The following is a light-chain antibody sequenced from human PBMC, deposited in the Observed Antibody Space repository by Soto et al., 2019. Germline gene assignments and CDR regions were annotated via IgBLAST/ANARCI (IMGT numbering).Light chain of an antibody. CDR2: KAS. V-gene: IGKV1-5*03. CDR1: QSIGTW. CDR3: QHYNSNPYT. Sequence: DIPMTQSPSTLSASVGDRVTITCRASQSIGTWLAWYQQKPGKAPKLLIYKASSLESGVPSRFSGSGSGTEFTLTIRNLQPDDFATYYCQHYNSNPYTFGQGTKLEIK. J-gene: IGKJ2*01.